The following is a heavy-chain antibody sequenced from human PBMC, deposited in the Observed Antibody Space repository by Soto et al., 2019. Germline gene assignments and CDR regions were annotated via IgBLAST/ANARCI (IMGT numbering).Heavy chain of an antibody. CDR2: VYHSGST. CDR1: GASIRGGGHY. V-gene: IGHV4-31*03. Sequence: QVQLQESGPGLVKPSQTLSLTCSVSGASIRGGGHYWNWIRQFPGQGLEWIGYVYHSGSTHYNPSLRGRLTISIDTSKNQFSLRLSSVTAADTALYYCARDTGLAPTVWGYWGHGTQVTVSS. CDR3: ARDTGLAPTVWGY. D-gene: IGHD7-27*01. J-gene: IGHJ4*03.